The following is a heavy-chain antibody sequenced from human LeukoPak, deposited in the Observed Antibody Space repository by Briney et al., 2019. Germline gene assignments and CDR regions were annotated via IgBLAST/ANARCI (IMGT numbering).Heavy chain of an antibody. CDR3: ARSTPVAGNPYFNV. J-gene: IGHJ1*01. CDR2: ISYGRST. D-gene: IGHD6-19*01. V-gene: IGHV4-39*07. CDR1: GDSISSGTFH. Sequence: SETLSLTCTVSGDSISSGTFHWGWIRQPPGKDLEWIGSISYGRSTYYNSALMSRLTMSVDTSKRQFSLKMNSVTAADTAVYYCARSTPVAGNPYFNVWGQGSLVTVAS.